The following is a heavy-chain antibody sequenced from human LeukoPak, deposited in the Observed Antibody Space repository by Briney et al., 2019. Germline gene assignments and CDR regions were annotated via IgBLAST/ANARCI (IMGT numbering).Heavy chain of an antibody. V-gene: IGHV3-23*01. Sequence: GGSLRLSCAASGFTFSSYAMSWVRQAPRQGLYWVSAISGSGDSTYYADSVKGRFTISRDNSKNTLYLQMNSLRAEDTALYYCAKAWGAFASGFPVDYWGQGALVTVSS. CDR1: GFTFSSYA. CDR3: AKAWGAFASGFPVDY. J-gene: IGHJ4*02. D-gene: IGHD3-22*01. CDR2: ISGSGDST.